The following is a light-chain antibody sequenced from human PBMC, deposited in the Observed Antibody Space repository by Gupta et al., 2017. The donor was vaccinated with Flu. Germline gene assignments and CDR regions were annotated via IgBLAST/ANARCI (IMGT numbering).Light chain of an antibody. CDR1: SSDVGSYNL. CDR2: EGS. Sequence: SALTQPAPVSGSPAQSITIPCTGTSSDVGSYNLVSWYQQHPGKAPKRMIYEGSKRPAGVSNRCSGSKSDNTASLTVAGLQAEDEADYYLFTDAGSVVFGGGTKLTVL. J-gene: IGLJ3*02. CDR3: FTDAGSVV. V-gene: IGLV2-23*01.